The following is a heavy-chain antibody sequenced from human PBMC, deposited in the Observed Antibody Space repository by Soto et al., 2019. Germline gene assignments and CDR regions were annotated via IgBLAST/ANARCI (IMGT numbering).Heavy chain of an antibody. CDR1: GFTFSTYA. V-gene: IGHV3-23*01. Sequence: EVQLLESGGGLVQPGGSLRLSCAASGFTFSTYAMTWVRQAPGKGLEWVSDITGSGGNTYYADSVKGRFTISRDNSKNTLYLQMNSPRDEDTAVYYCANMVGAGLRDFDYWGQGTLVTVSS. CDR3: ANMVGAGLRDFDY. CDR2: ITGSGGNT. J-gene: IGHJ4*02. D-gene: IGHD1-26*01.